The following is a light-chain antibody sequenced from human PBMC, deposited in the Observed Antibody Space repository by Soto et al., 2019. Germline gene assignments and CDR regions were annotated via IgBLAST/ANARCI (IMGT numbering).Light chain of an antibody. CDR2: HVS. J-gene: IGLJ1*01. V-gene: IGLV2-11*01. Sequence: QSALTQPRSVSGSPGQSVTISCTGTNSDVCGYKYVSWYQQYPCKAPKLMIYHVSKRPSGVSDRFSGSKSGNTASLTISGLQGEDEADYYCCSYTGSDTYVFGTGTKVTVL. CDR1: NSDVCGYKY. CDR3: CSYTGSDTYV.